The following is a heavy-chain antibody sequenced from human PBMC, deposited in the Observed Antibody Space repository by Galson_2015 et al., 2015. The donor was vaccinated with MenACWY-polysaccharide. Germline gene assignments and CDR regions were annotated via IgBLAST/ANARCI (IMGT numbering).Heavy chain of an antibody. D-gene: IGHD2-15*01. J-gene: IGHJ3*02. Sequence: SLRLSCAASGFTFSSYAMAWVRLAPGKGLEWVSGIHGSDGSTYYADSVRGRFTISRDNSKNMVDLQMNSLGAEDTAIYYCAKCSGISCNSGFAFDIWGRGTMVTVSS. CDR1: GFTFSSYA. CDR3: AKCSGISCNSGFAFDI. V-gene: IGHV3-23*01. CDR2: IHGSDGST.